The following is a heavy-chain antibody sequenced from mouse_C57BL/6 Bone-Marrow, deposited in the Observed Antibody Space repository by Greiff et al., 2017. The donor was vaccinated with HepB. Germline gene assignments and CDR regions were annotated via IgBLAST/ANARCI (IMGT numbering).Heavy chain of an antibody. Sequence: EVQGVESGPELVKPGASVKMSCKASGYTFTDYNMHWVKQSHGKSLEWIGYINPNNGGTSYNQKFKGKATLTVNKSSSTAYMELRSLTSEDSAVYYCARRVDGYYDYWGQGTTLTVSS. D-gene: IGHD2-3*01. CDR1: GYTFTDYN. CDR3: ARRVDGYYDY. J-gene: IGHJ2*01. CDR2: INPNNGGT. V-gene: IGHV1-22*01.